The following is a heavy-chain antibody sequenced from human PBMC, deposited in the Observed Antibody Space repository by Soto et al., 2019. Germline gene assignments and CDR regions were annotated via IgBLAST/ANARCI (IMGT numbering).Heavy chain of an antibody. D-gene: IGHD3-22*01. CDR2: ITSSSDTI. CDR3: ARVVVVIPPGYYYAMDV. CDR1: GFTFSSFR. V-gene: IGHV3-48*02. Sequence: PGGALRLSCAASGFTFSSFRMNWVRQAPGGGLEWVAYITSSSDTIYYSDSVKGRFTISRDNGKNSLFLQMNSLRDEDTAVYYCARVVVVIPPGYYYAMDVWGQGTTVTVSS. J-gene: IGHJ6*02.